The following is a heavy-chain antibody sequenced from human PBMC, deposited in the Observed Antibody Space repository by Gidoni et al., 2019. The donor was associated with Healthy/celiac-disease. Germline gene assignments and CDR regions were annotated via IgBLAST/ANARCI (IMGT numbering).Heavy chain of an antibody. CDR2: ISYDGSNK. CDR3: AHITMISAY. CDR1: GFTFSSYG. J-gene: IGHJ4*02. D-gene: IGHD3-22*01. V-gene: IGHV3-30*03. Sequence: QVQLVESGGGVVQPGRSLRLSCAASGFTFSSYGMHWVRQAPGKGLEWVAVISYDGSNKYYADSVKGRFTISRDNSKNTLYLQMNSLRAEDTAVYYCAHITMISAYWGQGTLVTVSS.